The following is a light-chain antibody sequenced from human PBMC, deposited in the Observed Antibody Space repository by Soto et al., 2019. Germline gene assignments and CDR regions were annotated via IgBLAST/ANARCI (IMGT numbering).Light chain of an antibody. CDR1: SNDIGGYNF. CDR3: NSYSGGNTLYV. J-gene: IGLJ1*01. V-gene: IGLV2-14*01. Sequence: QSVLTQPASVAGSPGQSITIPCNGTSNDIGGYNFVSWFQQHPGNAPKLLICDVTRRPSGVSDRFSGSKSGNTASLTISGLQAEDEADYYCNSYSGGNTLYVFGSGTKVTVL. CDR2: DVT.